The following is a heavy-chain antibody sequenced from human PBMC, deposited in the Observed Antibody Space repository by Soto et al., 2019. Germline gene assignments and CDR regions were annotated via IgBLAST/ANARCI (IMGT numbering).Heavy chain of an antibody. J-gene: IGHJ5*02. CDR1: GGSFSGYY. CDR2: INHSGST. D-gene: IGHD3-3*01. V-gene: IGHV4-34*01. CDR3: ARGHYDFCSGYNWCDP. Sequence: SETLSLTCAVYGGSFSGYYWSWIRQPTGKGLEWIGEINHSGSTNYNPSLKSRVTISVDTSKNQFSLKLSSVTAADTAVYYCARGHYDFCSGYNWCDPWGKGTRGTVAS.